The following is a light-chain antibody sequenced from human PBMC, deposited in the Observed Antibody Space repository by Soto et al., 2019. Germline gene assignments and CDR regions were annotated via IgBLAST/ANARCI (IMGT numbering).Light chain of an antibody. CDR2: KAS. Sequence: DIQMTQSPSTLSASVGDRVTITCRASQSISNYLAWDQQKPGKAPNLLIYKASSLETGVPSRFGGSGSGTEFTLAISSLQPDDFATYYCLQYNKYRTFGEGTKVEIK. CDR3: LQYNKYRT. V-gene: IGKV1-5*03. CDR1: QSISNY. J-gene: IGKJ1*01.